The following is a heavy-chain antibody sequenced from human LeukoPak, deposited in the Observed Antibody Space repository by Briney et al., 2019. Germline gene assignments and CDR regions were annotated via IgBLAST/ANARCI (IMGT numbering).Heavy chain of an antibody. V-gene: IGHV3-48*03. D-gene: IGHD3-22*01. CDR1: GFTFSSYE. CDR2: ISSSGSTI. CDR3: ARDDYYDSSGYMVY. Sequence: PGGSLRLSCAASGFTFSSYEMNWVRQAPGKGLEWVSYISSSGSTIYYADSVKGRFTISRDNAKNSLYLQMNSLRAEDTAVYYCARDDYYDSSGYMVYWGQGTLVTVSS. J-gene: IGHJ4*02.